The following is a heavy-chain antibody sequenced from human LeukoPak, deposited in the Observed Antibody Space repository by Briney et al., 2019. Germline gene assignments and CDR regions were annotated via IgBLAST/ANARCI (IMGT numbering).Heavy chain of an antibody. D-gene: IGHD5-12*01. J-gene: IGHJ4*02. CDR2: MSHSGSI. CDR3: WAIVTTIKLDF. V-gene: IGHV4-39*01. Sequence: SETLPLTCTVSGGSICSSSYSWGWIRQPPGKGLEWIGSMSHSGSINYDPSLKNRVTISVDTSKNQFSLKLSSVTAADTAVYYCWAIVTTIKLDFWGQGTLVTVSS. CDR1: GGSICSSSYS.